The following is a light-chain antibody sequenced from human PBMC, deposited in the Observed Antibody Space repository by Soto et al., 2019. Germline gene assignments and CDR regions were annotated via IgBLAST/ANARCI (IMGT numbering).Light chain of an antibody. Sequence: QSVLTQPPSASGSPGQSVTISCTGTSSDVGSYKFVSWYQQHPGKVPKLMIYEVSKRPSGVPDRFSGSKSGNSASLTVSGLQAEDEADYYCCSYAGNYTLIFGGGTKLTVL. CDR1: SSDVGSYKF. CDR3: CSYAGNYTLI. V-gene: IGLV2-8*01. CDR2: EVS. J-gene: IGLJ2*01.